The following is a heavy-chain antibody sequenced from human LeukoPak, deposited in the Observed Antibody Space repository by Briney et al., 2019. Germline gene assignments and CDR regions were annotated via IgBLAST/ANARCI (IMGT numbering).Heavy chain of an antibody. J-gene: IGHJ6*02. CDR1: GFIFSNYG. CDR2: ISASGGST. D-gene: IGHD4-11*01. CDR3: AKVSGDYSNYVGYFYYYGMDV. Sequence: GGSLRLSCAASGFIFSNYGMNWVRQAPGKGLEWVSAISASGGSTYYADSVKGRFTISRDNSKNTLYLQMNSLRAEDTAVYYCAKVSGDYSNYVGYFYYYGMDVWGQGTTVTVSS. V-gene: IGHV3-23*01.